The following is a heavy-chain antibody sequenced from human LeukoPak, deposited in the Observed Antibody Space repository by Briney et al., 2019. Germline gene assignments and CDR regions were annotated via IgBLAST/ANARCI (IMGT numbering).Heavy chain of an antibody. Sequence: GGSLRLSCAASGFTFSSYGMHWVRQAPGKGLEWVAVISYDGSNKYYADSVKGRFTISRDNSKNTLYLQMNSLRAEDTAVYYCAKDPYYDFWSGYYYLDYWGQGTLVTVSS. CDR2: ISYDGSNK. J-gene: IGHJ4*02. CDR1: GFTFSSYG. V-gene: IGHV3-30*18. CDR3: AKDPYYDFWSGYYYLDY. D-gene: IGHD3-3*01.